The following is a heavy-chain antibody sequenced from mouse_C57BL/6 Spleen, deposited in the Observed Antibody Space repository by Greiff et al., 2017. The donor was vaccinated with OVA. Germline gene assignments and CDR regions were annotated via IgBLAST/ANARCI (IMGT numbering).Heavy chain of an antibody. Sequence: DVKLVESGGGLVKPGGSLKLSCAASGFTFSSYAMSWVRQTPEKRLEWVATISDGGSYTYYPDNVKGRFTISRDNAKNNLYLQMSHLKSEDTAMYYCARDRANWDRGYFDVWGTGTTVTVSS. V-gene: IGHV5-4*01. CDR1: GFTFSSYA. CDR2: ISDGGSYT. CDR3: ARDRANWDRGYFDV. J-gene: IGHJ1*03. D-gene: IGHD4-1*01.